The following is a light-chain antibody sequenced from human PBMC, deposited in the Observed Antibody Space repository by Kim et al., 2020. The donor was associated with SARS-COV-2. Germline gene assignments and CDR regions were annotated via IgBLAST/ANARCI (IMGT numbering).Light chain of an antibody. CDR3: QSSDSSYISYWV. CDR1: ALPNKY. J-gene: IGLJ3*02. V-gene: IGLV3-25*03. CDR2: QDS. Sequence: SYELTQPPSVSVSPGQTARITCSGDALPNKYAYWYQQKPGQAPVLVIYQDSERPSGIPERFSGSSSGTTVTLTISGVQAEDEADYYCQSSDSSYISYWVFGGGTQLTVL.